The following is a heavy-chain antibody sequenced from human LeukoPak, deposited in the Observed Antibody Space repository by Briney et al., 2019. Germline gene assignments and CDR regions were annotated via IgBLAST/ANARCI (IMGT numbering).Heavy chain of an antibody. V-gene: IGHV3-48*01. Sequence: GGSLRLSCAASGFTFDNYSMNWVRQAPGKGLEWLSYISSSSTSIYYADSVKGRFTISRDNSKNTLYLQMNSLRAEDTAVYYCAKDGYGSGGYYLYYFDYWGQGTLVTVSS. CDR3: AKDGYGSGGYYLYYFDY. D-gene: IGHD3-10*01. CDR2: ISSSSTSI. J-gene: IGHJ4*02. CDR1: GFTFDNYS.